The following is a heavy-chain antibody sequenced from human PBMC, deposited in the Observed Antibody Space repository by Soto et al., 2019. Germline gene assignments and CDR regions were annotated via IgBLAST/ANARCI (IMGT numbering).Heavy chain of an antibody. CDR1: GGSMSRTNW. CDR3: AIVGNYDILTGYKYFDY. V-gene: IGHV4-4*02. D-gene: IGHD3-9*01. Sequence: SETLSLTCAVSGGSMSRTNWWSWVRQSPGKGLEWIGEIFHSGNTNYNPSLKSRVAMSVDKSQNRFSLKLSSVTAADTAVYYCAIVGNYDILTGYKYFDYWGQGTLVTVSS. CDR2: IFHSGNT. J-gene: IGHJ4*02.